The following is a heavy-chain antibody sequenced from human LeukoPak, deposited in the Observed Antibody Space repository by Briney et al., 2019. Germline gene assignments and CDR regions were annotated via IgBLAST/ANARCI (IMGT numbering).Heavy chain of an antibody. J-gene: IGHJ4*02. V-gene: IGHV1-2*02. Sequence: ASVKVSCKASGYTFTGYYMHWVRQAPGQGLEWMGWINPNSGGTNYAQKFQGRVTMTRDTSIGTAYMELSRLRSDDTAVYYCARGRRITMVRGVVGVDYWGQGTLVTVSS. CDR2: INPNSGGT. CDR1: GYTFTGYY. D-gene: IGHD3-10*01. CDR3: ARGRRITMVRGVVGVDY.